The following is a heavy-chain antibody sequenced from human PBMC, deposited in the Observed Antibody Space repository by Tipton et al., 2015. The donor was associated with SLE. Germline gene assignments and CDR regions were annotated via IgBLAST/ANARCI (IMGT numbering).Heavy chain of an antibody. Sequence: LRLSCAVYGGSFNGYYWSWIRQSPGKGLEWIGEIRENGNTNYNPSLKSRVSISVDTSKNQFSLKLTSVTAADMAVYYCARHGTYIAARYFDFWGQGTLVTVSS. J-gene: IGHJ4*02. CDR3: ARHGTYIAARYFDF. CDR1: GGSFNGYY. V-gene: IGHV4-34*01. D-gene: IGHD6-6*01. CDR2: IRENGNT.